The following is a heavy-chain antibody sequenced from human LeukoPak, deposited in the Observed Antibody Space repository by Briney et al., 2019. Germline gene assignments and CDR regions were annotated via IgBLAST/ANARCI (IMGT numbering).Heavy chain of an antibody. CDR2: IKQDGSEK. Sequence: GGSLRLSCAASGFTFSSYWMSWVRRAPGKGLEWVANIKQDGSEKYYVDSVKGRFTISRDNAKNSLYLQMNSLRAEDTAVYYCARDGRCSSTSCYWRVWGQGTLVTVSS. CDR1: GFTFSSYW. J-gene: IGHJ4*02. V-gene: IGHV3-7*01. CDR3: ARDGRCSSTSCYWRV. D-gene: IGHD2-2*01.